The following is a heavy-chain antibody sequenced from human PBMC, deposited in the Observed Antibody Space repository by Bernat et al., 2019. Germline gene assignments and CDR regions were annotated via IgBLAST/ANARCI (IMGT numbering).Heavy chain of an antibody. J-gene: IGHJ4*02. CDR1: GFTFGNYA. D-gene: IGHD2-15*01. CDR2: ISYDGSNK. CDR3: ASGPTNSGYCSGGSCLGPLGY. Sequence: QVQLVESGGGVVQPGRSLRLSCAASGFTFGNYAMHWVRQAPGKGLEWVAVISYDGSNKYYADSVKGRFTISRDNSKNTLYLQMNSLRAEDTAVYDCASGPTNSGYCSGGSCLGPLGYWGQGTLVTVSS. V-gene: IGHV3-30-3*01.